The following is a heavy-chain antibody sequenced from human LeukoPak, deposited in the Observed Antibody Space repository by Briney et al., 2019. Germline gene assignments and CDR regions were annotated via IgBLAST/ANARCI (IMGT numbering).Heavy chain of an antibody. Sequence: PGGSLILSCAASGFTFSSYAMHWVRPAPGKGLEGVAVISYDGSNKYYADSVKGRFTISRDNSKNTLYLQMNSLRAEDTAVYYCARDMAAAGLYYYYGMDVWGQGTTVTVSS. CDR2: ISYDGSNK. V-gene: IGHV3-30*04. CDR3: ARDMAAAGLYYYYGMDV. J-gene: IGHJ6*02. CDR1: GFTFSSYA. D-gene: IGHD6-13*01.